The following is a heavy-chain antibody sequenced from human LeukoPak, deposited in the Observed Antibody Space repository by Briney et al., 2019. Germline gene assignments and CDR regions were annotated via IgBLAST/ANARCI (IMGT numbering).Heavy chain of an antibody. Sequence: SETLSLTCTVSGYSISSGYYWGWIRQPPGKGLEWIGSIYHIGSTYDNPSLKSRLTISVDTSKNQFSLKLSSVTAADTAVYYCARTYGDYVRWFDPWGQGTLVTVSS. CDR1: GYSISSGYY. CDR3: ARTYGDYVRWFDP. D-gene: IGHD4-17*01. J-gene: IGHJ5*02. CDR2: IYHIGST. V-gene: IGHV4-38-2*02.